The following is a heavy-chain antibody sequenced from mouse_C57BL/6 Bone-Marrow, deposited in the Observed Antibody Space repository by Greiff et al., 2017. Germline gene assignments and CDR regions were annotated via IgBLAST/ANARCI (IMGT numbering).Heavy chain of an antibody. CDR2: ISNGGGST. V-gene: IGHV5-12*01. J-gene: IGHJ3*01. CDR3: ARHFENCYGIRGGFAY. Sequence: EVKVVESGGGLVQPGGSLKLSCAASGFTFSDYYMYWVRQTPEKRLEWVAYISNGGGSTYYPDTVKGRFPISRDNAKNTLYLQMSRLKSENTAMYYCARHFENCYGIRGGFAYWGQGTLVTVSA. D-gene: IGHD1-1*01. CDR1: GFTFSDYY.